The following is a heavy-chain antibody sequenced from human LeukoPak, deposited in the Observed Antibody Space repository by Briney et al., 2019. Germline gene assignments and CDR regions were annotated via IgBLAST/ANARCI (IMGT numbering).Heavy chain of an antibody. Sequence: PGGSLRLSCAASGFTFSSYWMSWVRQAPGKGLEWVASIKQDGSEKYYVDSVKGRFTISRDTAKNSLYLQMNSLRAEDTAVYYCARESRGYDILTGKYHRGYYSYYMDVWGKGTTVTVSS. D-gene: IGHD3-9*01. V-gene: IGHV3-7*01. CDR3: ARESRGYDILTGKYHRGYYSYYMDV. CDR2: IKQDGSEK. CDR1: GFTFSSYW. J-gene: IGHJ6*03.